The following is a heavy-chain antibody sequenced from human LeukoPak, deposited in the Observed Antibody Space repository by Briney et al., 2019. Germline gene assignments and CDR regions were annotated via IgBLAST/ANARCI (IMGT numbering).Heavy chain of an antibody. D-gene: IGHD6-19*01. CDR3: ARDHSPSMSGSVWYDAFDI. CDR2: IKRDGSVK. Sequence: GGSLRLSCVASGFSFSNWMTWVRRVPGKGLEWVANIKRDGSVKNYLDSVKGRFTMSRDNTKNSLYLQMNNLRAEDTAIYYCARDHSPSMSGSVWYDAFDIWGQGTMVTVSS. V-gene: IGHV3-7*01. CDR1: GFSFSNW. J-gene: IGHJ3*02.